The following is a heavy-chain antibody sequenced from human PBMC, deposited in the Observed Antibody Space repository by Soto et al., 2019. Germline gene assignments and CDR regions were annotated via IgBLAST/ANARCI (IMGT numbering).Heavy chain of an antibody. CDR1: GGTFSSYT. D-gene: IGHD2-2*01. CDR2: IIPILGIA. J-gene: IGHJ6*03. CDR3: AAHCSSTSCYPEDYYYYYMDV. V-gene: IGHV1-69*02. Sequence: SVKVSCKASGGTFSSYTISWVRQAPGQGLEWMGRIIPILGIANYAQKFQGRVTITADKSTSTAYMELSSLRSEDTAVYYCAAHCSSTSCYPEDYYYYYMDVWGKGTTVTVSS.